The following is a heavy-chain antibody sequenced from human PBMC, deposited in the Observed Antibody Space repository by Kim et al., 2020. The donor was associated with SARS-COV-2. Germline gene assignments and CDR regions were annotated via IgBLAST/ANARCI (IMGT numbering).Heavy chain of an antibody. Sequence: SETLSLTCAVYGGSFSGYYWSWIRQPPGKGLEWIGEINHSGSTNYNPSLKSRVTISVDTSKNQFSLKLSSVTAADTAVYYCARTGVVVAAIIHTNFYYW. D-gene: IGHD2-15*01. CDR3: ARTGVVVAAIIHTNFYY. J-gene: IGHJ4*01. V-gene: IGHV4-34*01. CDR2: INHSGST. CDR1: GGSFSGYY.